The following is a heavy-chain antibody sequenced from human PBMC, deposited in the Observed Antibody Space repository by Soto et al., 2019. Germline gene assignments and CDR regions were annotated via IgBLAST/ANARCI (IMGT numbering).Heavy chain of an antibody. Sequence: GGSLILSCSASGFIFISYGMHWVRQAPGKGLEWVTIISYDGSVKYYADSVKGRFTISRDNSKNTLYLQMNSLRAEDTAVYYCAKDGTGGPPYYFDYWGQGNLVTVSS. CDR1: GFIFISYG. CDR2: ISYDGSVK. D-gene: IGHD2-8*02. V-gene: IGHV3-30*18. J-gene: IGHJ4*02. CDR3: AKDGTGGPPYYFDY.